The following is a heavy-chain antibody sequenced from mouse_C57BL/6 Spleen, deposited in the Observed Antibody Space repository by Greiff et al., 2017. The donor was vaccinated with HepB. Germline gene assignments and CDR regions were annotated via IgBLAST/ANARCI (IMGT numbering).Heavy chain of an antibody. Sequence: QVQLKQPGAELVKPGASVKLSCKASGYTFTSYWMHWVKQRPGQGLEWIGMIHPNSGSTNYNEKFKSKATLTVDKSSSTAYMQLSSLTSEDSAVYYCARSMVTTEYYYAMDYWGQGTSVTVSS. J-gene: IGHJ4*01. V-gene: IGHV1-64*01. CDR2: IHPNSGST. CDR1: GYTFTSYW. CDR3: ARSMVTTEYYYAMDY. D-gene: IGHD2-2*01.